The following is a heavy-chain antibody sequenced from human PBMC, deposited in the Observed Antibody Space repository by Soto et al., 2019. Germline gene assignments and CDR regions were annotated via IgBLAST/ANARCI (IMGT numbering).Heavy chain of an antibody. Sequence: SETLSLTCTVSGGSISSSSYYWGWIRQPPGKGLEWIGSIYYSGSTYYNPSLKSRVTISVDTSKNQFSLKLSSVTAADTAVYYCARHTNDWLPPINYYYYMDVWGKGTTVTVS. CDR1: GGSISSSSYY. V-gene: IGHV4-39*01. CDR2: IYYSGST. J-gene: IGHJ6*03. D-gene: IGHD3-9*01. CDR3: ARHTNDWLPPINYYYYMDV.